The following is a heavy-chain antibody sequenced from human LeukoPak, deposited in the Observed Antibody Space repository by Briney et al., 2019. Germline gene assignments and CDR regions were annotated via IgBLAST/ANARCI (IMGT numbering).Heavy chain of an antibody. CDR3: ARSIVGYSTFQH. D-gene: IGHD6-13*01. CDR1: GXXFSSXX. CDR2: INSDGSST. J-gene: IGHJ1*01. V-gene: IGHV3-74*01. Sequence: ASGXXFSSXXXXXVXQXXXXXXVWVSRINSDGSSTSYADSVKGRFTISRDNAKNTLYLQMNGLRAEDTAVYYCARSIVGYSTFQHWGQGTLVTVSS.